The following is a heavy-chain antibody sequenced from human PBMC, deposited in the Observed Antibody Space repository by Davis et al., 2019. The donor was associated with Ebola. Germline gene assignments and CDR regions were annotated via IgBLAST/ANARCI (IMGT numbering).Heavy chain of an antibody. D-gene: IGHD6-13*01. CDR2: INPNSGGT. J-gene: IGHJ4*02. Sequence: AASVKVSCKASGYTFTGYYMHWVRQAPGQGLEWMGWINPNSGGTNYAQKFQGWVTMTRDTSISTAYMELSRLRSDDTAVNYCATTPRDSSWYYFDYWGQGTLVTVSS. CDR1: GYTFTGYY. CDR3: ATTPRDSSWYYFDY. V-gene: IGHV1-2*04.